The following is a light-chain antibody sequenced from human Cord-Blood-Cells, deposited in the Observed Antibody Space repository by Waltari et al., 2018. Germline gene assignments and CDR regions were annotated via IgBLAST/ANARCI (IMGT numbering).Light chain of an antibody. CDR3: QQRSNWWT. V-gene: IGKV3-11*01. J-gene: IGKJ1*01. CDR2: DAS. Sequence: IVFTQSPATLSVSPGERATLSCRASQSVSSYLAWYQQKPGEAPRLLISDASNRATGIPARCSGSGSGTDFTLTISSLEPEDFAVYYCQQRSNWWTFGQGTKVEIK. CDR1: QSVSSY.